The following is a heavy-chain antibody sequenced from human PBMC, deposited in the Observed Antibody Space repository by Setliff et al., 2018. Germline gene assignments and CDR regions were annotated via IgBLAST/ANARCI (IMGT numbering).Heavy chain of an antibody. CDR2: ISGTDSNT. D-gene: IGHD1-1*01. CDR3: AKVKKQLIRGSGFDY. J-gene: IGHJ4*02. Sequence: PGGSLRLSCAASGFTFNNYAMNWVRQAPGKGLEWVSTISGTDSNTDYADSVKGRFTISRDNSENTLDLQMNSLRVEDTALYYCAKVKKQLIRGSGFDYWGQGTLVTVSS. CDR1: GFTFNNYA. V-gene: IGHV3-23*01.